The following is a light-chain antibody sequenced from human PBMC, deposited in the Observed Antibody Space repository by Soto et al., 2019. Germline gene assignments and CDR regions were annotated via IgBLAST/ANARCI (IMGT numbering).Light chain of an antibody. CDR3: QKYKSAPSLA. CDR2: AAS. V-gene: IGKV1-27*01. Sequence: DIQMTQSPSSLSASVGDRVTITCRASQGISNFLAWYQHKPGQVPKLLIYAASTLQLGVPSRFSGSGSGTDFTLTISSLQPEDVATYYCQKYKSAPSLAFGGGTKVEIK. J-gene: IGKJ4*01. CDR1: QGISNF.